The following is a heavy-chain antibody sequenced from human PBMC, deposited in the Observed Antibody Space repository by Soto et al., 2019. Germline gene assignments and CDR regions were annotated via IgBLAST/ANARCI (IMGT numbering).Heavy chain of an antibody. J-gene: IGHJ4*02. Sequence: SETLSLTCPVSGGSISSSSYYWGWIRQPPGKGLEWIGSIYYSGSTYYNPSLKSRVTISVDTSKNQFSLKLSSVTAADTAVYYCARVEMATMYYFDYWGQGTLVTVSS. V-gene: IGHV4-39*01. CDR1: GGSISSSSYY. CDR3: ARVEMATMYYFDY. D-gene: IGHD5-12*01. CDR2: IYYSGST.